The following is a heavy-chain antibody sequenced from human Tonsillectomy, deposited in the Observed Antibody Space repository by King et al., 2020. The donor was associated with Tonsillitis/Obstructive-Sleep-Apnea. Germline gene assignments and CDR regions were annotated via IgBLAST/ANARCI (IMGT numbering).Heavy chain of an antibody. CDR2: ISAYNDNT. D-gene: IGHD2-2*01. V-gene: IGHV1-18*01. Sequence: QLVQSGAEVKKPGASVYVSCKASGYTFTSYGRSWVRQAPGQGLEWMGWISAYNDNTNYAQKFQGRVTMTTDTSTSTAYMQLRSLRSDDPSVYYCARDRVPAATSLGIYWGQGPLVTVSS. J-gene: IGHJ4*02. CDR3: ARDRVPAATSLGIY. CDR1: GYTFTSYG.